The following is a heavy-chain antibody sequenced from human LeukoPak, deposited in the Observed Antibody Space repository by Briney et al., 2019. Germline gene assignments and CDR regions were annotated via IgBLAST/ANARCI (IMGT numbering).Heavy chain of an antibody. Sequence: SETLSLTCTVSGGSISSSSYYWGWIRQPPGKGLEWIGSIYYSRSTYYNPSLKSRVTISVDTSKNHFSLKLSSVTAADTAVYYCARALPGYFDTSGYYFDYWGQGTLVTVSS. CDR2: IYYSRST. CDR1: GGSISSSSYY. D-gene: IGHD3-22*01. V-gene: IGHV4-39*02. CDR3: ARALPGYFDTSGYYFDY. J-gene: IGHJ4*02.